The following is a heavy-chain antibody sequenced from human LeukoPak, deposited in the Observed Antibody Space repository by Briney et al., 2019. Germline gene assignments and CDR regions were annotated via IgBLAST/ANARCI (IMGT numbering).Heavy chain of an antibody. CDR3: ARGGRRRFLADYYGMDV. D-gene: IGHD3-3*01. V-gene: IGHV4-59*01. J-gene: IGHJ6*02. CDR1: GGSISSYY. Sequence: PSETLSLTCTVSGGSISSYYWSWIRQPPGKGLEWIGYIYYSGSTNYNPSLKSRVTISVDTSKNQFSLKLSSVTAADTAVYYCARGGRRRFLADYYGMDVWGQGTTVTVSS. CDR2: IYYSGST.